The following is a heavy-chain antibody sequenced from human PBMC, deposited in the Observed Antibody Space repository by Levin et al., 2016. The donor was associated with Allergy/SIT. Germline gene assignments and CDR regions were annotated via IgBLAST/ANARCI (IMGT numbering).Heavy chain of an antibody. CDR1: GASIIDSSYY. J-gene: IGHJ5*02. V-gene: IGHV4-39*01. Sequence: SETLSLTCTVSGASIIDSSYYWGWVRQPPGKGLEWIGSIHYGGSTNYNPSLKSRLTMSVDTSKNQFSLKLSSVTAADTAVYYCARHERARPYDISHDGDPWGQGTLVTVSS. D-gene: IGHD3-9*01. CDR2: IHYGGST. CDR3: ARHERARPYDISHDGDP.